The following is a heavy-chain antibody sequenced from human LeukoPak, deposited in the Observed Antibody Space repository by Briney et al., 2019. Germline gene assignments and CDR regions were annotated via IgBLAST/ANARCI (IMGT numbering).Heavy chain of an antibody. J-gene: IGHJ5*02. CDR1: RYTFTGYY. CDR3: ARGSRVAAAGTKRWFDP. Sequence: GASVKVSCKASRYTFTGYYMHWVRQAPGQGLEWMGWINPNSGGTNYAQKFQGRVTMTRDTSISTAYMELSRLRSDDTAVYYCARGSRVAAAGTKRWFDPWGQGTLVTVSS. V-gene: IGHV1-2*02. D-gene: IGHD6-13*01. CDR2: INPNSGGT.